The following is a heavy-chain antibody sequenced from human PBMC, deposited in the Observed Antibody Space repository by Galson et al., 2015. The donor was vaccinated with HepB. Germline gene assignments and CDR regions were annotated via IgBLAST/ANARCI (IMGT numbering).Heavy chain of an antibody. J-gene: IGHJ3*01. CDR1: GFTFRTYW. D-gene: IGHD1-7*01. CDR3: ARWRWRMGNFAFDL. CDR2: IKQDESEK. Sequence: SLRLSCAASGFTFRTYWMSWVRQAPGKGLEWVANIKQDESEKDFVDSVKGRFTISRDNSNNSQFLRMNSLRVEDTAVYYCARWRWRMGNFAFDLWGQGTMVTVSS. V-gene: IGHV3-7*01.